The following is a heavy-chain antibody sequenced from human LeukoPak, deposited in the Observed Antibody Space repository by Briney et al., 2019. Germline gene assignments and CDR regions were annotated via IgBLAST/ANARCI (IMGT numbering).Heavy chain of an antibody. J-gene: IGHJ4*02. Sequence: SGTLSLTCAVSGGSISSGGYYWSWIRQHPGKGLEWIGYIYYSGSTYYNQSLKSRVTISVDTSKNQFSLKLSSVTAADTAVYYCARDTSYYDFWSGYYHPLYYFDYWGQGTLVTVSS. D-gene: IGHD3-3*01. V-gene: IGHV4-31*11. CDR1: GGSISSGGYY. CDR2: IYYSGST. CDR3: ARDTSYYDFWSGYYHPLYYFDY.